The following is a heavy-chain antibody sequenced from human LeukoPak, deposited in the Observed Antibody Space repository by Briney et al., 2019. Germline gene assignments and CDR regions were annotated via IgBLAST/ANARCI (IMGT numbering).Heavy chain of an antibody. CDR2: INTDGSTT. CDR3: AKESGYDVDLEY. Sequence: GGSLRLSCAGSGFTFSTYWMHWVRQAPGGGLVWVSGINTDGSTTSYADSVKGRFTISRDNAKNTVYLQMSSLRAEDTAVYYCAKESGYDVDLEYWGQGALVTVSS. J-gene: IGHJ4*02. D-gene: IGHD5-12*01. V-gene: IGHV3-74*01. CDR1: GFTFSTYW.